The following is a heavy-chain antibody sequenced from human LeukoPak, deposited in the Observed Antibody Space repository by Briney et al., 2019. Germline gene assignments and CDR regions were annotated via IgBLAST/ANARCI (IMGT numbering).Heavy chain of an antibody. J-gene: IGHJ4*02. CDR3: TRRTVTNFDY. V-gene: IGHV3-73*01. CDR2: IRSKANSCAT. CDR1: GFTFSGSA. D-gene: IGHD4-17*01. Sequence: PGGSLRLSCAASGFTFSGSAMHWVRQASGKGLEWVGRIRSKANSCATAYAASVKGGFTISRDDSKNTAYLQMNSLKTEDTAVYYCTRRTVTNFDYWGQGTLVTVSS.